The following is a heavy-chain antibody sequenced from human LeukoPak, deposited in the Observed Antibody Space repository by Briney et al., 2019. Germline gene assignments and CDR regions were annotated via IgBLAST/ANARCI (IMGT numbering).Heavy chain of an antibody. Sequence: GGSLRLSCAASGFTFSSYWMTWVRQAPGKGLEWVANIKQDGSEKYYVDSVKGRFTISRDNAKNSLYLQMNSLRAEDTALYYCARSYYTFGGVIVSSWGQGTLVTVSS. CDR3: ARSYYTFGGVIVSS. CDR1: GFTFSSYW. J-gene: IGHJ5*02. V-gene: IGHV3-7*01. D-gene: IGHD3-16*02. CDR2: IKQDGSEK.